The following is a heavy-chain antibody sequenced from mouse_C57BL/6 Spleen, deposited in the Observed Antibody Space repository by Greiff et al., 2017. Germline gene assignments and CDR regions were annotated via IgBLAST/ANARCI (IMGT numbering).Heavy chain of an antibody. CDR1: GYTFTSYG. Sequence: QVQLQQSGAELARPGASVTLSCKASGYTFTSYGISWVKQRTGQGLEWIGEIYPRSGNTYYNEKFKGKATLTADKSSSTAYMELRSLTSEDSAVYFCARHGTKGDYYAMDYWGQGASVTVSS. CDR2: IYPRSGNT. D-gene: IGHD2-1*01. J-gene: IGHJ4*01. V-gene: IGHV1-81*01. CDR3: ARHGTKGDYYAMDY.